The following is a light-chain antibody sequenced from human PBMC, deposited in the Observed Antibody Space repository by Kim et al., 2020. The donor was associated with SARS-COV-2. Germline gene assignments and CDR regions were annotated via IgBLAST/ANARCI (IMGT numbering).Light chain of an antibody. CDR1: QGISNY. CDR2: AAS. J-gene: IGKJ1*01. CDR3: QQCKGAPWT. V-gene: IGKV1-27*01. Sequence: ASVGARVPIPCRSSQGISNYLAWYQQPPGKVPKLLIYAASALRSGVPSRFSGSGSGTDFTLTITSLQPEDVAVYYCQQCKGAPWTFGHGTKVDIK.